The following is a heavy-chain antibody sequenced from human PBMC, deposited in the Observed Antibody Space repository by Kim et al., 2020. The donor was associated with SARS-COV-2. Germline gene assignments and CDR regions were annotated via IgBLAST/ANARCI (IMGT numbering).Heavy chain of an antibody. CDR3: ASRRYTGTYYYFDY. Sequence: FSSYWMHGVRQAPGKGLVWVSRINSDGGTTSYADSVKGRFTISRDNAKSTLYLQMNSLRAEDTAVYYCASRRYTGTYYYFDYWGQGTLVTVSS. J-gene: IGHJ4*02. CDR1: FSSYW. D-gene: IGHD1-26*01. V-gene: IGHV3-74*01. CDR2: INSDGGTT.